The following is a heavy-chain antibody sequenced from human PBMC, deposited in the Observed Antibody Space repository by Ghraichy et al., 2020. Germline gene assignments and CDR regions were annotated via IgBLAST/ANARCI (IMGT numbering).Heavy chain of an antibody. CDR1: GGSISSSSYY. V-gene: IGHV4-39*01. CDR3: ARSVTWWSATTFFDY. CDR2: IYYSGST. J-gene: IGHJ4*02. D-gene: IGHD2-15*01. Sequence: SETLSLTCTVSGGSISSSSYYWGWIRQPPGKGLEWIGSIYYSGSTYYNPSLKSRVTISVDTSKNQFSLKLSSVTAADTAVYYCARSVTWWSATTFFDYWGQGTLVTVSS.